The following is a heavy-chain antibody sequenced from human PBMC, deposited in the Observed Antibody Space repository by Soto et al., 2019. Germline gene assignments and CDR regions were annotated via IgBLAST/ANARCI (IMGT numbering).Heavy chain of an antibody. Sequence: GGSLRLSCAASGFTFSSYSMNWVRQAPGKGLEWVSSISSSSSYIYYADSVKGRFTISRDNAKNSLYLQMDSLRAEDTAVYYCARYRFLEWSSPRIYYYMDVWGKGTTVTVSS. CDR3: ARYRFLEWSSPRIYYYMDV. D-gene: IGHD3-3*01. V-gene: IGHV3-21*01. J-gene: IGHJ6*03. CDR1: GFTFSSYS. CDR2: ISSSSSYI.